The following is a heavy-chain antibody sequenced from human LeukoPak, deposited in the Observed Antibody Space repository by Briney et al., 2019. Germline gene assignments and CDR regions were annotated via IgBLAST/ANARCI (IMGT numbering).Heavy chain of an antibody. D-gene: IGHD3-16*01. CDR1: GFTFSNLW. Sequence: PGGSLRLSCAASGFTFSNLWMSWARQAPGKGLEWLANIKQDGSQKNYVNSVRGRFTISRDNAKNSLYLQMNSLRAEDTAIYYCVLGAVDNWGQGTLVTVSS. CDR2: IKQDGSQK. CDR3: VLGAVDN. V-gene: IGHV3-7*01. J-gene: IGHJ4*02.